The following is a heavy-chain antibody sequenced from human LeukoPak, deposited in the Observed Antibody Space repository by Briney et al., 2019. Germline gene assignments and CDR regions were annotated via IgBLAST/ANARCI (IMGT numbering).Heavy chain of an antibody. D-gene: IGHD3-10*01. CDR2: TYYRSKWYN. CDR1: GGSVSSNSAA. Sequence: SQTLSLTCAISGGSVSSNSAAWNWIRQSPSRGLEWLGRTYYRSKWYNDYAVSVKSRITINPDTSKNQFSLQLNSVTPEDTAVYYCARDHLWFGELSYYGMDVWGQGTTVTVSS. J-gene: IGHJ6*02. V-gene: IGHV6-1*01. CDR3: ARDHLWFGELSYYGMDV.